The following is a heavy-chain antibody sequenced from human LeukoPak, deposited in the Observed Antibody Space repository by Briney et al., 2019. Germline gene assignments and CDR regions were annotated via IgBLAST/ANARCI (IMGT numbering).Heavy chain of an antibody. CDR3: ARHYIRYFDY. CDR2: IYYSGST. V-gene: IGHV4-59*08. D-gene: IGHD3-3*01. Sequence: SETLSLTCTVSGGSISSYYWSWIRQPPGKGLEWIGYIYYSGSTNYNPSLKSRVTISVDTSKNQFSLKLSSVTAADTAVYYCARHYIRYFDYWGQGTLVTVSS. CDR1: GGSISSYY. J-gene: IGHJ4*02.